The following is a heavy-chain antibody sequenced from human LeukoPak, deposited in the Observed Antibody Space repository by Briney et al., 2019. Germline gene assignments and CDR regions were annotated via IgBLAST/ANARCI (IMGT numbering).Heavy chain of an antibody. J-gene: IGHJ4*02. D-gene: IGHD6-19*01. CDR3: ARGAVGSGWPAPDY. Sequence: ASVKVSCKASGYTFTSYDINWVRQATGQGLEWMGWMNPNSGNTGYAQKFQGRVTMTRDTSISTAYMELSRLRSDDTAVYYCARGAVGSGWPAPDYWGQGTLVTVSS. CDR2: MNPNSGNT. V-gene: IGHV1-8*01. CDR1: GYTFTSYD.